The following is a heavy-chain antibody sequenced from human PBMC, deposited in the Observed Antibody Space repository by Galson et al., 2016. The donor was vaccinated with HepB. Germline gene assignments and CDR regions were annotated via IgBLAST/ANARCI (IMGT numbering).Heavy chain of an antibody. CDR2: MYYSGNA. V-gene: IGHV4-31*03. D-gene: IGHD3-22*01. J-gene: IGHJ3*02. CDR1: GGSISSLCHY. Sequence: TLSLTCTVSGGSISSLCHYWTWIRQNPEKGLQWIGYMYYSGNAHYNPSLKSRVIISIDTSKNQFSLKLSSVTAADTAVYFCARSNYHDTSRAFDIWGQGTVITVSS. CDR3: ARSNYHDTSRAFDI.